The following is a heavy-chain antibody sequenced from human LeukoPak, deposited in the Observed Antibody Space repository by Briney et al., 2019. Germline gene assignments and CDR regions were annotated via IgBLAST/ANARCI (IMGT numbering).Heavy chain of an antibody. CDR3: ARQYHYFDY. D-gene: IGHD2-2*02. CDR2: IYYSGST. J-gene: IGHJ4*02. Sequence: SETLSLTCTVSGGSISSYYWSWIRQPPGKGLEWIGYIYYSGSTNYNPSLKSRVTMSVDTSKNQFSLKLSSVTAADTAVYYCARQYHYFDYWGQGTLVTVSS. V-gene: IGHV4-59*01. CDR1: GGSISSYY.